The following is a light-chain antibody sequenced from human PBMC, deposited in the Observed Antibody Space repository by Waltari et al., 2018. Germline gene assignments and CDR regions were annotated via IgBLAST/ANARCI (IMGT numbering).Light chain of an antibody. J-gene: IGKJ3*01. CDR3: QQRSNWPPIFT. Sequence: EIVLTQSPVTLSLSPGERATLSCRASQSVNSYLAWYQQKPGQAPKLLIYDASNTATGIPARFSGSGSGTDFTLTISSLEPEDFAVYYCQQRSNWPPIFTFGPGTKVDIK. CDR2: DAS. CDR1: QSVNSY. V-gene: IGKV3-11*01.